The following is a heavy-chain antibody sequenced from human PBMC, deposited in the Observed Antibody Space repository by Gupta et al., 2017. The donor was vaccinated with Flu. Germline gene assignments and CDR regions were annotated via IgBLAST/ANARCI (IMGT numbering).Heavy chain of an antibody. Sequence: QVQLVESGGGVVQPGRSLRLSCAASGFTFSNYGMHWVRQAPGKGLEWVEVISYDGSNKYYGDSVKCRFTISRDNSEDTLYLQMNSLRVEDTAVYFCSRGDIIHLDSWGQGTLVTVSS. CDR1: GFTFSNYG. D-gene: IGHD3-16*01. CDR3: SRGDIIHLDS. J-gene: IGHJ4*02. V-gene: IGHV3-30*03. CDR2: ISYDGSNK.